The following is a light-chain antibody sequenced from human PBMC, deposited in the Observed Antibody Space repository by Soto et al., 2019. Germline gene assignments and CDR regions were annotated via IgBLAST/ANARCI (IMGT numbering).Light chain of an antibody. Sequence: QSALTQPPSASGSPGQSVTISCTGTSSDVGGYKYVSWYQQHPGKAPKLMIYEVSKRPSGVPDRFSGSKSGNTAYLTVSGLQAEDEADYHCSSYAASSGLVLFGGGTKVTVL. CDR2: EVS. J-gene: IGLJ3*02. V-gene: IGLV2-8*01. CDR3: SSYAASSGLVL. CDR1: SSDVGGYKY.